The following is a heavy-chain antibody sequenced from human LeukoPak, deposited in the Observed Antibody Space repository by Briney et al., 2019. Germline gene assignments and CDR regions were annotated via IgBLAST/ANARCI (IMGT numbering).Heavy chain of an antibody. D-gene: IGHD5-18*01. Sequence: ASVKASCKASGYTFTGYYMHWVRQAPGQGLEWMGRINPNSGGTNYAQKFQGRVTMTRDTSISTAYMELSRLRSDDTAVYYCARDLKAMVLPNYWGQGTLVTVSS. CDR2: INPNSGGT. CDR3: ARDLKAMVLPNY. J-gene: IGHJ4*02. CDR1: GYTFTGYY. V-gene: IGHV1-2*06.